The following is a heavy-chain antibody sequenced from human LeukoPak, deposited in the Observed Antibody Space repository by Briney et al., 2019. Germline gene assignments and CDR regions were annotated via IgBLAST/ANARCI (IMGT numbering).Heavy chain of an antibody. D-gene: IGHD6-19*01. Sequence: PSETLSLTCAVYGGSFSGYYRSWIRQPPGKGLEWIGEINHSGSTNYNPSLESRVTISVDTSKNQFSLKLSSVTAADTAVYYCARGGKAAVAGTSYFDYWGQGTLVTVSS. J-gene: IGHJ4*02. CDR2: INHSGST. V-gene: IGHV4-34*01. CDR1: GGSFSGYY. CDR3: ARGGKAAVAGTSYFDY.